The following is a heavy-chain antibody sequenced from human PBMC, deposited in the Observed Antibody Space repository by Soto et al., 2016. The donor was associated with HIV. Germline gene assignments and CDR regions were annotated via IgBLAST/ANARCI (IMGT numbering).Heavy chain of an antibody. Sequence: QVQLQQWGAGLLKPSETLSLTCAVYGGSFSGYYWSWIRQPPGKGLEWIGEINHSGSTNYNPSLKSRVTISVDTSKNQFSLKLSSVTAADTAVYYCAGYYDSSGYFLFDYVGPGNPGPPSP. CDR1: GGSFSGYY. V-gene: IGHV4-34*01. CDR2: INHSGST. J-gene: IGHJ4*02. D-gene: IGHD3-22*01. CDR3: AGYYDSSGYFLFDY.